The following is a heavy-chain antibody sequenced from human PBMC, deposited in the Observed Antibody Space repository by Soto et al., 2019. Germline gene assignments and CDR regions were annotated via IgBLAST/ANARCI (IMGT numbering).Heavy chain of an antibody. J-gene: IGHJ4*02. CDR2: IYSDGST. Sequence: EVQLVESGGGLVQPGGSLRLSCAASGFTVNSNYMCGVRQAPGKGLEGVSVIYSDGSTYYADSVKGRFIISRDNSSDALYFQMYSLRAEHTAGYYCAYLTKYDILTGVFPCWGQGTLVTVSS. D-gene: IGHD3-9*01. V-gene: IGHV3-66*01. CDR1: GFTVNSNY. CDR3: AYLTKYDILTGVFPC.